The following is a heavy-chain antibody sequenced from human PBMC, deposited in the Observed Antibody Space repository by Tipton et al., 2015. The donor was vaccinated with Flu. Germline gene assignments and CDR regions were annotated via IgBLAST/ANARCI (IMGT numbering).Heavy chain of an antibody. D-gene: IGHD3-3*01. CDR1: GYTFTSYG. V-gene: IGHV1-18*01. Sequence: QLVQSGAEVKKPGASVKVPCKASGYTFTSYGISWVRQAPGQGLEWMGWISAYNGNTNYAQKLQGGVTMTTDTSTSTAYMELRSLRSDDTAVYYCARTYDFWSGYSGEYFDYWGQGTLVTVSS. CDR2: ISAYNGNT. CDR3: ARTYDFWSGYSGEYFDY. J-gene: IGHJ4*02.